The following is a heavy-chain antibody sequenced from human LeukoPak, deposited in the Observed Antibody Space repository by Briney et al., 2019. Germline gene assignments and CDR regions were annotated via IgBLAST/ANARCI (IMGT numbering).Heavy chain of an antibody. J-gene: IGHJ5*02. Sequence: ASVKVSCKASGYTFTSYAVHWVRQAPGQRLEWMGWINAGNGNTEYSQKFQGRVTITRDTSASTAYMELSSLRSEDTAVYYCARVVGTDYYGSGSLDPWGQGTLVTVSS. CDR3: ARVVGTDYYGSGSLDP. D-gene: IGHD3-10*01. CDR1: GYTFTSYA. CDR2: INAGNGNT. V-gene: IGHV1-3*01.